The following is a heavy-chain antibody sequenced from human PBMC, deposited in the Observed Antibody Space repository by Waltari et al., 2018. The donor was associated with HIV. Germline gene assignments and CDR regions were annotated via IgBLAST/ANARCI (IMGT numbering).Heavy chain of an antibody. CDR1: GFNFSNYA. CDR2: GWGKGSNE. CDR3: ARDQHSATNYYGLDV. Sequence: QVHLVESGGAVVQSGKSLRLSCAASGFNFSNYAMHWVRPGPGKGLEWLLVGWGKGSNEAEADFAKGRLTTSRDDSDNTLCLYLRGLRADNTAVYDCARDQHSATNYYGLDVWGQGTTVTVS. V-gene: IGHV3-33*02. J-gene: IGHJ6*02. D-gene: IGHD3-10*01.